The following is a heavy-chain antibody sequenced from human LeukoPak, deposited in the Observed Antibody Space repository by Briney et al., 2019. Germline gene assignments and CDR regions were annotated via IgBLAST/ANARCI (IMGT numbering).Heavy chain of an antibody. J-gene: IGHJ5*02. Sequence: SETLSLTCAVYGGSFSGYYWSWIRQPPGKGLEWTGEINHSGSTNYNPSLKSRVTISVDTSKNQFSLKLSSVTAADTAVYYCARGDTHSYGFDPWGRGTLVTVSS. D-gene: IGHD5-18*01. CDR3: ARGDTHSYGFDP. V-gene: IGHV4-34*01. CDR1: GGSFSGYY. CDR2: INHSGST.